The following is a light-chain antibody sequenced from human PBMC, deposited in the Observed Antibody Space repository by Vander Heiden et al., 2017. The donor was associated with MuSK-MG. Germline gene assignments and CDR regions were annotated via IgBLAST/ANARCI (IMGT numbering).Light chain of an antibody. CDR2: KVS. V-gene: IGKV2-30*01. CDR3: RQGICWPKS. J-gene: IGKJ2*03. CDR1: QSLVISDGHTF. Sequence: DVVITQSRLSLPVTLRQPASLSRRSSQSLVISDGHTFLSWFQQRPGQSPRRLIYKVSNRDSGVPDRFSGSGSGTDFTLKISRVKAEDVGVYYCRQGICWPKSFGSGTKLEI.